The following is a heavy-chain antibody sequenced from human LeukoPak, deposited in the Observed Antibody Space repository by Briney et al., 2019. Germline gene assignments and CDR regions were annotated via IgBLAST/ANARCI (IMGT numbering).Heavy chain of an antibody. CDR1: GYTFTSYD. V-gene: IGHV1-8*03. Sequence: ASVKVSCKASGYTFTSYDINWVRQATGQGLEWMGWMNPNSGNTGYAQKFQGRVTITRNTSISTAYMELSSLRSEDTAVYYCARVEVTAGYYPHYYHYYMDVWGKGTTVTVSS. CDR3: ARVEVTAGYYPHYYHYYMDV. D-gene: IGHD3-22*01. CDR2: MNPNSGNT. J-gene: IGHJ6*03.